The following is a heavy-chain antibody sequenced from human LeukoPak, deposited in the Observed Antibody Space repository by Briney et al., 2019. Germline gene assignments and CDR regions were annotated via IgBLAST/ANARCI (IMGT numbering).Heavy chain of an antibody. D-gene: IGHD3-3*01. CDR3: ARERSGSEIFARSFDI. J-gene: IGHJ3*02. V-gene: IGHV3-48*04. CDR1: GFTFSSFS. CDR2: ISSSSSTI. Sequence: PGGSLRLSCAASGFTFSSFSMNWVRQAPGKGLEWVSYISSSSSTIYYADSVKGRFTISRDNAKNSLYLQMNSLRAEDTAVYYCARERSGSEIFARSFDIWGQGTMVTVSS.